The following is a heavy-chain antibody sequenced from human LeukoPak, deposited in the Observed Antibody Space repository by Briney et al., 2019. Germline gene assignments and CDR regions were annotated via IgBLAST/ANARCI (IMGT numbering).Heavy chain of an antibody. J-gene: IGHJ4*02. CDR3: ARGCRLDPHSLAEFVDY. CDR2: INHSGST. CDR1: RGTFSGYY. Sequence: SWTLSLTCDVYRGTFSGYYWGWIRQPPGKGLEWIGEINHSGSTNYNPSLKSRVTISVVTSNDQFSMKLSSVTAADTVVYYWARGCRLDPHSLAEFVDYWGQGTLVTVSS. V-gene: IGHV4-34*01. D-gene: IGHD1-1*01.